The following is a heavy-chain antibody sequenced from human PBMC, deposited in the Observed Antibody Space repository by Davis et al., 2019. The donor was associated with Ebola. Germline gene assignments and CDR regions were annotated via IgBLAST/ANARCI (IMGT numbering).Heavy chain of an antibody. D-gene: IGHD2-15*01. CDR1: GFTFTSSA. CDR3: AANPNNCSGGSCYPDDAFDI. CDR2: IVVGSGNT. J-gene: IGHJ3*02. V-gene: IGHV1-58*02. Sequence: SVKVSCKASGFTFTSSAMQWVRQARGQRLEWIGWIVVGSGNTNYAQKFQERVTITRDMSTSTAYMELSSLRSEDTAVYYCAANPNNCSGGSCYPDDAFDIWGQGTMVTVSS.